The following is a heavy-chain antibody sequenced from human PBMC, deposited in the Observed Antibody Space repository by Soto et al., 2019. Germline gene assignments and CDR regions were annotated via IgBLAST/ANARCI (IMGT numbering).Heavy chain of an antibody. CDR1: GFVFKDSS. CDR3: TRLISAAHAY. J-gene: IGHJ4*02. Sequence: EVLLVESGGGMVQPGGSLKLSCAASGFVFKDSSIHWVRQASGKGLEWVGRIRDRAYSYATAYAESVKGRFTISRDDSNNTAYLQMSGLKTEDTAIYYCTRLISAAHAYWGQGTLVTVSS. CDR2: IRDRAYSYAT. D-gene: IGHD3-10*01. V-gene: IGHV3-73*01.